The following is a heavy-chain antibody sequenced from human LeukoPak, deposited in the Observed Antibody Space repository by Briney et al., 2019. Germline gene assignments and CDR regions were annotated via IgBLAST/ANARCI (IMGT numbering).Heavy chain of an antibody. CDR3: ARHRGYTYGNYYYYYMDV. J-gene: IGHJ6*03. V-gene: IGHV4-34*01. CDR2: INHSGST. D-gene: IGHD5-18*01. Sequence: SETLSLTCTVSGGSISSYYWSWIRQPPGKGLEWIGEINHSGSTNYNPSLKSRVTISVDTSKNQFSLKLSSVTAADTAVYYCARHRGYTYGNYYYYYMDVWGKGTTVTISS. CDR1: GGSISSYY.